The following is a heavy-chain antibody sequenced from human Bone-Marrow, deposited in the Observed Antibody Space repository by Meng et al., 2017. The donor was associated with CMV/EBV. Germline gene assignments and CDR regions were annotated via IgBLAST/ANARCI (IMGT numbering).Heavy chain of an antibody. J-gene: IGHJ6*02. CDR1: GFTFNYAW. D-gene: IGHD2-15*01. V-gene: IGHV3-15*01. CDR3: TTDIVVVVAATLPRLIRGGMDV. Sequence: ETLSPTCAASGFTFNYAWMSWVRQAPGKGLEWVGRIKSKTDGGTTDYAAPVKGRFTISRDDSKNTLYLQMNSLKTEDTAVYYCTTDIVVVVAATLPRLIRGGMDVWGQGTTVTVSS. CDR2: IKSKTDGGTT.